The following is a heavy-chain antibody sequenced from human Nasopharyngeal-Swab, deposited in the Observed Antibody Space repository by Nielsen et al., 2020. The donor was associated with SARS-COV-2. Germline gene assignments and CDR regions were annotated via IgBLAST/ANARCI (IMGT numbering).Heavy chain of an antibody. CDR2: FDPEDGET. V-gene: IGHV1-24*01. D-gene: IGHD5-18*01. J-gene: IGHJ2*01. Sequence: ASVKVSCKASGGTFSSYAISWVRQAPGQGLEWMGGFDPEDGETIYAQKFQGRVTMTEDTSTDTAYMELSSLRSEDTAVYYCARGDSYGASWYFDLWGRGTLVTVSS. CDR3: ARGDSYGASWYFDL. CDR1: GGTFSSYA.